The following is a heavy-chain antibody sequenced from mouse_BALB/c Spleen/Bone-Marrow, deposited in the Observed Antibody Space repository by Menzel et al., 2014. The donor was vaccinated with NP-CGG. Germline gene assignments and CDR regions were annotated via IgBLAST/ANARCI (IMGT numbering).Heavy chain of an antibody. D-gene: IGHD2-14*01. Sequence: VQLQQSGAELVRPGASVKLSCKASGYTFTSYWINWVKPRPGQGLEWIGNIYPSDSYTNYNQKFKDKATLTVDKSSSTAYMQLSSPTSEDSAVYYCTRGTRYHFDYWGRGTTLTVSS. CDR2: IYPSDSYT. CDR3: TRGTRYHFDY. J-gene: IGHJ2*01. V-gene: IGHV1-69*02. CDR1: GYTFTSYW.